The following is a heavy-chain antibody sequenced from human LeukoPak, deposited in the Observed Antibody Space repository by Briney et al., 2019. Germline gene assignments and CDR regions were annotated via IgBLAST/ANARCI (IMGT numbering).Heavy chain of an antibody. CDR1: GGSINNYY. CDR3: AREDFGVVPPLYYYYMDV. Sequence: LSLTCTVSGGSINNYYWSWIRQAPGKGLEWVSYISSSGSTIYYADSVKGRFTISRDNAKNSLYLQMNSLRAEDTAVYYCAREDFGVVPPLYYYYMDVWGKGTTVTVSS. D-gene: IGHD3-3*01. V-gene: IGHV3-11*04. J-gene: IGHJ6*03. CDR2: ISSSGSTI.